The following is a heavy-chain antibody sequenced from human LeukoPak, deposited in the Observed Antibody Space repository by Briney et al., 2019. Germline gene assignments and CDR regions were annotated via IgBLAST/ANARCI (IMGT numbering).Heavy chain of an antibody. Sequence: PGGSLRLSCAASGFTFSSYTMNCVRQAPGKGLEWVSYISSSGGTIYYADSVKGRFTISRDNAKNSLYLQMNSPRAEDTAVYYCARVGTSSNYYYYMDVWGKGTTVTVSS. D-gene: IGHD1-1*01. J-gene: IGHJ6*03. CDR3: ARVGTSSNYYYYMDV. CDR2: ISSSGGTI. CDR1: GFTFSSYT. V-gene: IGHV3-48*04.